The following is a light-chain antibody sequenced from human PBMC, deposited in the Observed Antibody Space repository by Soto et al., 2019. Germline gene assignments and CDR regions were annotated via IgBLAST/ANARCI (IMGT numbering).Light chain of an antibody. J-gene: IGLJ2*01. Sequence: SYELTQSLSVSVAQGQTARITCGGNNIGSKILHWYQQRPGQAPVEVIYRDKYRPSGIPERFSGSNSGNTATLTITRAQAGDEADYYCQVWDTNTGIFGGGTKVTVL. CDR3: QVWDTNTGI. V-gene: IGLV3-9*01. CDR1: NIGSKI. CDR2: RDK.